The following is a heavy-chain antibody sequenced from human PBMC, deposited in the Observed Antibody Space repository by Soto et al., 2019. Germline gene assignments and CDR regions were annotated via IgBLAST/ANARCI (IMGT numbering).Heavy chain of an antibody. Sequence: QVQLVESGGGLVRPGGSLRLSCAASGFTFSDYYMSWIRQAPGKGLEYISFISPGGSDIYYADSVKGRFTISRDNAKNSLYLQMNSLRVEDTAVYYCARDARTPGYWGQGTLVTVSS. CDR3: ARDARTPGY. V-gene: IGHV3-11*01. J-gene: IGHJ4*02. CDR1: GFTFSDYY. CDR2: ISPGGSDI.